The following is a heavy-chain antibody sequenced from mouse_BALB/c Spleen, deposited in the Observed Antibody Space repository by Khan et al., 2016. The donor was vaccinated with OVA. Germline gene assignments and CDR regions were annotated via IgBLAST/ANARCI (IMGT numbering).Heavy chain of an antibody. V-gene: IGHV1S41*01. J-gene: IGHJ4*01. CDR3: ARANYYGRSLYALDY. CDR2: IAPGSGST. D-gene: IGHD1-1*01. CDR1: GYTFSSYW. Sequence: DMVKPGASVKLSCKASGYTFSSYWINWIKQRPGQGLEWIGRIAPGSGSTNYNEMLKGKATLTVDTSSSTAYSQLSSLSSEDSAVYFCARANYYGRSLYALDYWGQGTSVTVSS.